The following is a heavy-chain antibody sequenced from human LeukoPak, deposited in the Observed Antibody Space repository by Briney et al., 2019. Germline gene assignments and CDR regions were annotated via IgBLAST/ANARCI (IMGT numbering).Heavy chain of an antibody. CDR2: IIPIFGTA. J-gene: IGHJ4*02. D-gene: IGHD2-15*01. V-gene: IGHV1-69*13. Sequence: SVKVSCKASGGTFSSYAISWVRQAPGQGLEWMGGIIPIFGTANYAQKSQGRVTITADESTSTAYMELSSLRSEDTAVYYCARVGEAPDIGGYYFDYWGQGTLVTVSS. CDR1: GGTFSSYA. CDR3: ARVGEAPDIGGYYFDY.